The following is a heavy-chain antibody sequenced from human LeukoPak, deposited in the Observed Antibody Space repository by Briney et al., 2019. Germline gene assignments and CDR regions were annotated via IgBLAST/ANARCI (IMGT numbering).Heavy chain of an antibody. J-gene: IGHJ6*03. CDR2: IYYSGST. Sequence: SETLSLTCTVSGGSISSSSYYWGWIRQPPGKGLEWIGGIYYSGSTYYNPSLKSRVTISVDTSKNQFSLKLSSVTAADTAVYYCASLHLGYYYYMDVWGKGTTVTVSS. V-gene: IGHV4-39*07. CDR1: GGSISSSSYY. CDR3: ASLHLGYYYYMDV. D-gene: IGHD3-10*01.